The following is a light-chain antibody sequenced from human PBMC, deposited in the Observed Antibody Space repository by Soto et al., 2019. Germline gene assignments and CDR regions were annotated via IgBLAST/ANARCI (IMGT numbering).Light chain of an antibody. Sequence: QSALTQPASVSGSPGQSITISCTGTRSDIGAYNLVSWYQQHPGEVPKLMLYDVNVRPSGVSNRFSGSKSGNTASLTISGLQAEDEADYYCTSWTTSTTMIFGGGTKLTVL. CDR2: DVN. CDR1: RSDIGAYNL. J-gene: IGLJ2*01. CDR3: TSWTTSTTMI. V-gene: IGLV2-14*03.